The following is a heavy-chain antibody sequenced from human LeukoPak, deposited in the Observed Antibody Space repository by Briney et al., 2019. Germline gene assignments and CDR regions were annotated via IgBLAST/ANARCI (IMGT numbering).Heavy chain of an antibody. V-gene: IGHV3-66*01. J-gene: IGHJ4*02. D-gene: IGHD3-9*01. CDR3: AGGLFDMSTPFDY. CDR1: GFTVSTNY. CDR2: IYGGGST. Sequence: TGGSLRLSCVVSGFTVSTNYMNWVRQAPGKGLDWVSVIYGGGSTYYADSVKDRFTISRDNSKNTLYLQMNSLRVEDTAVYYCAGGLFDMSTPFDYWGQGTLVTVSS.